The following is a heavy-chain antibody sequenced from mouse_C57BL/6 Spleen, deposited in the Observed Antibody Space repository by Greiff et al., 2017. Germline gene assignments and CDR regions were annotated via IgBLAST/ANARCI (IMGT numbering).Heavy chain of an antibody. V-gene: IGHV5-15*01. CDR2: ISTLAYSI. J-gene: IGHJ1*03. CDR1: GFTFSDYG. Sequence: EVQLVESGGGLVQPGGSLKISCAASGFTFSDYGMAWVRQAPRKGPEWVAFISTLAYSIYYADTVTGRFTITRENAENTLYLEMNSLRSEDTAMYYCARLTPFATWWYFDFWGTGTTVTVSS. CDR3: ARLTPFATWWYFDF. D-gene: IGHD1-1*01.